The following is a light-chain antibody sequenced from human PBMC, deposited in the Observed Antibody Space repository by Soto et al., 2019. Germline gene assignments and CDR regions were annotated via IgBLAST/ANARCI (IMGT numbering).Light chain of an antibody. CDR2: EVS. J-gene: IGLJ2*01. V-gene: IGLV2-8*01. CDR3: NSYAGSNNLV. CDR1: SSDVGGYNY. Sequence: ALTQPPSASGSPGQSVTISCTGTSSDVGGYNYVSWYQQHPGKAPKLMIYEVSKRPSGVPDRFSGSKSGNTASLTVSGLQADDEADYYCNSYAGSNNLVFGGGTKLTVL.